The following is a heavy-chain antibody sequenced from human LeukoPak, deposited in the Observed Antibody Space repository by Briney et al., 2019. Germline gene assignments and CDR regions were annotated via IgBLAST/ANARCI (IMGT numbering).Heavy chain of an antibody. V-gene: IGHV4-31*03. J-gene: IGHJ3*02. Sequence: PSQTLSLTCTVSGGSISSGGYYWSWIRQHPGKGLEWIGYIYYSGSTYYNPSLKSRVTISVDTSKNQFSLKLSSVTAADTAVYYCARSYYDFWSDTSPDAFDIWGQGTMVTVSS. CDR1: GGSISSGGYY. CDR2: IYYSGST. CDR3: ARSYYDFWSDTSPDAFDI. D-gene: IGHD3-3*01.